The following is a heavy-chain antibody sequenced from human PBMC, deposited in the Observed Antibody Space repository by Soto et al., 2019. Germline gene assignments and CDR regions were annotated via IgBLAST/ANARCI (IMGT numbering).Heavy chain of an antibody. V-gene: IGHV3-33*01. CDR3: ARGGRLARTNYYFDY. J-gene: IGHJ4*02. Sequence: QVQLVESGEGVVQPGRSLRLSCAASGFTFSSYGMHWVRQAPGKGLEWVAVIWYDGSNKYYADSVKGRFTISRDNSKNTRYLQMNSLRAEDTAVYYCARGGRLARTNYYFDYLGQGTLVTVSS. CDR1: GFTFSSYG. CDR2: IWYDGSNK. D-gene: IGHD6-19*01.